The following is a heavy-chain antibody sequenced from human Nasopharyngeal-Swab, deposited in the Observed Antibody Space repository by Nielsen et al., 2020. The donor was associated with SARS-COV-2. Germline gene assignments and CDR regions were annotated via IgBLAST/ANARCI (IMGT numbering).Heavy chain of an antibody. CDR2: IIPIFGTA. CDR3: ARTYYYGSGSYYNFDY. V-gene: IGHV1-69*13. Sequence: SVKVSCKASGGAFSSYAISWVRQAPGQGLEWMGGIIPIFGTANYAQKFQGRVTITADESTSTAYMELSSLRSEDTAVYYCARTYYYGSGSYYNFDYWGQGTLVTVSS. CDR1: GGAFSSYA. J-gene: IGHJ4*02. D-gene: IGHD3-10*01.